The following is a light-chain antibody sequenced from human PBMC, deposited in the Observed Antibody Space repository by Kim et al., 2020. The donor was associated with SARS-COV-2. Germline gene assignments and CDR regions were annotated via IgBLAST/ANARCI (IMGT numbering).Light chain of an antibody. CDR3: QHYGNSPYT. V-gene: IGKV3-20*01. Sequence: LSPGKRATLSCRASQSVSSTYLVWYQQKPGQAPRLLIYGASSRATGIPDRFSGSGSGTDFTLTISRLEPEDFVVYYCQHYGNSPYTFGQGTKLEIK. CDR2: GAS. J-gene: IGKJ2*01. CDR1: QSVSSTY.